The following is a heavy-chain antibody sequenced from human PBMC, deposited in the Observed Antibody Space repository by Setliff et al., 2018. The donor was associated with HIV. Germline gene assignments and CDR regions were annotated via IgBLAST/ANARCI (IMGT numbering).Heavy chain of an antibody. CDR3: AGQDIGAVPALGAFDI. CDR2: MYHTGTT. CDR1: GYSISSGCY. J-gene: IGHJ3*02. V-gene: IGHV4-38-2*01. Sequence: KSSETLSLTCAVSGYSISSGCYWGWIRQPPGKGLEWIGSMYHTGTTNYNPSLKSRVTISMDTSKSQFSLRLTSVTAADTAVYYCAGQDIGAVPALGAFDIWGQGTMVTVSS. D-gene: IGHD2-2*01.